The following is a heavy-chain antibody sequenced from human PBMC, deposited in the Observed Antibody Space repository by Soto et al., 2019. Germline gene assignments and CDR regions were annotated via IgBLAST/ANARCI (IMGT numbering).Heavy chain of an antibody. CDR2: IGGSGSGA. Sequence: EVQLLESGGGLVQPGGSLRLSCAASGFTFKNYAMTWVRQAPGKGMEWVSSIGGSGSGAYYADSVKGRFTISRDNSKNTLYLQMNSLRAEDTAVYYCAKDRGGYYDILTGPDYWGQGTLVTVSS. J-gene: IGHJ4*02. D-gene: IGHD3-9*01. CDR3: AKDRGGYYDILTGPDY. CDR1: GFTFKNYA. V-gene: IGHV3-23*01.